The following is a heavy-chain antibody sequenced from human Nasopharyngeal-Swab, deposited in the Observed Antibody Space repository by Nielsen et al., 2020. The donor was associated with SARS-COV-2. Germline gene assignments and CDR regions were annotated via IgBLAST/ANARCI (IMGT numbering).Heavy chain of an antibody. CDR3: AREEQSFDY. V-gene: IGHV4-4*07. D-gene: IGHD1-26*01. Sequence: SETLSLTCSVSGGSINNYYWSWIRQPAGKGLEWIGRIYFSGSTNYNPSLKSRVTMSVDMSTNQFSLKLSSVTAADTAVYYCAREEQSFDYWGQGTLVAVSS. J-gene: IGHJ4*02. CDR2: IYFSGST. CDR1: GGSINNYY.